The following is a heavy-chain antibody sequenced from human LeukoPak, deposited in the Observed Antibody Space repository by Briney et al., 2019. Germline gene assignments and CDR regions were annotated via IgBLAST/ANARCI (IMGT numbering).Heavy chain of an antibody. CDR2: IYPGDSDT. Sequence: GESLKISCKGSGYSFTSYWSGWVRQMPGKGLEWMGIIYPGDSDTRYSPSFQGQVTISADRSISTAYLQWSSLKASDTAMYYCARHPYYYDSDFNYYYYYMDVWGKGTTVTVSS. CDR3: ARHPYYYDSDFNYYYYYMDV. J-gene: IGHJ6*03. D-gene: IGHD3-22*01. V-gene: IGHV5-51*01. CDR1: GYSFTSYW.